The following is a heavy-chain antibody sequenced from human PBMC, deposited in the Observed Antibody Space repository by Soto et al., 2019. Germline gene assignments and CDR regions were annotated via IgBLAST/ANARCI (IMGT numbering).Heavy chain of an antibody. D-gene: IGHD1-7*01. Sequence: GGSLRLSCAASGFTFSSYAMHWVRQAPGKGLEWVAVISYDGSNKYYADSVKGRFTISRDNSKNTLYLQMNSLRAEDTAVYYCARVSMELELLIPLDYWGQGTLVTVSS. V-gene: IGHV3-30-3*01. CDR3: ARVSMELELLIPLDY. CDR2: ISYDGSNK. J-gene: IGHJ4*02. CDR1: GFTFSSYA.